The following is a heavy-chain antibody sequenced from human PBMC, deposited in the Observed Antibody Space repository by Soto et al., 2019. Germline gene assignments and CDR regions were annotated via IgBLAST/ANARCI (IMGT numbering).Heavy chain of an antibody. Sequence: HPVGSLRLSCAASGFTFSRYWLTWVRQAPGKGLQWVANIKEDGSEIYYVGSVKGRFTTSRDNAKNSLYLQMNSLRAEDTAVYYCARIVSGRDYGDSIDCWGRGTLVTVSS. CDR3: ARIVSGRDYGDSIDC. CDR2: IKEDGSEI. D-gene: IGHD4-17*01. CDR1: GFTFSRYW. V-gene: IGHV3-7*03. J-gene: IGHJ4*02.